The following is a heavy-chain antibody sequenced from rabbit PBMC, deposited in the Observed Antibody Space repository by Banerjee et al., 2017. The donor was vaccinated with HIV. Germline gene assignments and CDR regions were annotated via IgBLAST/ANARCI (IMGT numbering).Heavy chain of an antibody. CDR2: IYGGSSGST. D-gene: IGHD4-1*01. CDR1: GFSFSSSYW. J-gene: IGHJ4*01. CDR3: ARDLAGVIGWNFNL. V-gene: IGHV1S45*01. Sequence: QEQLVEYGGDLVQPEGSLTLTCTASGFSFSSSYWICWVRQAPGKGLEWIACIYGGSSGSTYYASWAKGRFTLSKTSSTTVTLQMTSLTAADTATYFCARDLAGVIGWNFNLWGPGTLVTVS.